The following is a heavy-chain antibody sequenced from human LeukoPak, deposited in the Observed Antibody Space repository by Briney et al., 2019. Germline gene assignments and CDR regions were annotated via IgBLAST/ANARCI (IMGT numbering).Heavy chain of an antibody. D-gene: IGHD3-22*01. CDR1: GYTFTSYY. Sequence: GASVKVSCKASGYTFTSYYMHWVRQAPGQGLEWMGIINPSGGSTSYAQKFQGRVTMTRDTSTSTVYMELSSLRSEDTAVYYCARDFLGIYDSSSDEKFDYWGQGTLVTVSS. J-gene: IGHJ4*02. CDR3: ARDFLGIYDSSSDEKFDY. V-gene: IGHV1-46*01. CDR2: INPSGGST.